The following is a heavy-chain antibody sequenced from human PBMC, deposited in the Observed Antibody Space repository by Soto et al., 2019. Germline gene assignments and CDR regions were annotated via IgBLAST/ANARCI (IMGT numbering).Heavy chain of an antibody. CDR2: IYHSGST. V-gene: IGHV4-4*02. CDR3: ASGYYSSTSCYTGYYYYGMDV. CDR1: GGSISSSNW. D-gene: IGHD2-2*02. J-gene: IGHJ6*02. Sequence: SETLSLTCAVSGGSISSSNWWSWVRQPPGKGLEWIGEIYHSGSTNYNPSLKSRVTISVDKSKNQFSLKLSSVTAADTAVYYCASGYYSSTSCYTGYYYYGMDVWGQGTTVTVSS.